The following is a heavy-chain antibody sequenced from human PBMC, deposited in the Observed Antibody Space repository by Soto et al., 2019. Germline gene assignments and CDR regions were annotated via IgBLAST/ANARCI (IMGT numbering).Heavy chain of an antibody. CDR3: AKDGAPRYCSRSSCHPAGAY. CDR2: ISYDGSNR. J-gene: IGHJ4*02. Sequence: PGGSLRLSCVGSGFTFTNYGLHWVRQAPGKELEWVAVISYDGSNRYYAGSVKGRITISRDNSKNMLNKQMDSMRAEDKKVYYCAKDGAPRYCSRSSCHPAGAYWGQGTLVTVSS. V-gene: IGHV3-30*18. D-gene: IGHD2-15*01. CDR1: GFTFTNYG.